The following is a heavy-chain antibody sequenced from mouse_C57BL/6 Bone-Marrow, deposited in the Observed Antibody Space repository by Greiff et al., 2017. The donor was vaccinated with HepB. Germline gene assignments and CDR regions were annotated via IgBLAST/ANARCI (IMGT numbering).Heavy chain of an antibody. J-gene: IGHJ1*03. D-gene: IGHD2-4*01. CDR1: GFTFSDFY. CDR3: ARDASFYYDYDGWYFDV. Sequence: EVNLVESGGGLVQSGRSLRLSCATSGFTFSDFYMEWVRQAPGKGLEWIAASRNKANDYTTEYSASVKGRFIVSRDTSQSILYLQMNALRAEDTAIYYCARDASFYYDYDGWYFDVWGTGTTVTVSS. V-gene: IGHV7-1*01. CDR2: SRNKANDYTT.